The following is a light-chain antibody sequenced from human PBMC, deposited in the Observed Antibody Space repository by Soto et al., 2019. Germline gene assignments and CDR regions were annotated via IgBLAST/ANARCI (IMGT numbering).Light chain of an antibody. CDR1: SGHSSYI. Sequence: QPVLTQSSSASASLGSSVKLTCTLSSGHSSYIIAWHQQQPGKAPRYLMKLEGSGSYNKGSGVPDRFSGSSSGADRYLTISNLQLEDEADYYCSSYAGSNNVVFGGGTKLTVL. V-gene: IGLV4-60*02. CDR3: SSYAGSNNVV. J-gene: IGLJ2*01. CDR2: LEGSGSY.